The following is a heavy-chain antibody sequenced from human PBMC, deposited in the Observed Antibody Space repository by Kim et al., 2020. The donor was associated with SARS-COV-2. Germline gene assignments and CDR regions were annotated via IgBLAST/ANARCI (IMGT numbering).Heavy chain of an antibody. D-gene: IGHD6-13*01. Sequence: GGSLRLSCAASGFTFDDYAMHWVRQAPGKGLEWVSGISWNSGSIGYADSVKGRFTISRDNAKNSLYLQMNSLRAEDTALYYCAKDTKFGIAAAGTGGDFDYWGQGTLVTVSS. CDR1: GFTFDDYA. CDR2: ISWNSGSI. V-gene: IGHV3-9*01. CDR3: AKDTKFGIAAAGTGGDFDY. J-gene: IGHJ4*02.